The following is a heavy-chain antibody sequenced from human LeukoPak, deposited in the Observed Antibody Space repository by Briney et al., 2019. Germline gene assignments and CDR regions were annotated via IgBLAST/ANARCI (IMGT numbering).Heavy chain of an antibody. Sequence: NPGGSLRLSCAASGFTFSSYEMNWVRQAPGKGLEWVSYISSSGSTIYYADSVKGRFTISRDNAKNSLYLQMSSLRAEDTAVYYCARGPGEQWLVLWYFDLWGRGTLVTVSS. CDR1: GFTFSSYE. CDR2: ISSSGSTI. D-gene: IGHD6-19*01. J-gene: IGHJ2*01. V-gene: IGHV3-48*03. CDR3: ARGPGEQWLVLWYFDL.